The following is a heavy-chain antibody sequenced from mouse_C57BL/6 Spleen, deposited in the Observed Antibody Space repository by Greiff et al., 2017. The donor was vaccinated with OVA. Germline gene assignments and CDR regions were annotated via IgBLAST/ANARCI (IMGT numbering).Heavy chain of an antibody. CDR1: GFTFSSYG. Sequence: EVMLVESGGDLVKPGGSLKLSCAASGFTFSSYGMSWVRQTPDQRLEWVATISSGGSYTYYPESVKGRFTISRDNAKNTLYLQISSLKSEDTAMYYCARQVSIYYYGSSYGYFDYWGQGTTLTVSS. V-gene: IGHV5-6*01. D-gene: IGHD1-1*01. J-gene: IGHJ2*01. CDR3: ARQVSIYYYGSSYGYFDY. CDR2: ISSGGSYT.